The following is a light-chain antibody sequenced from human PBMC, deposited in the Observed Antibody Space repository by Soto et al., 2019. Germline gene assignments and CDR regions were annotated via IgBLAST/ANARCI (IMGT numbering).Light chain of an antibody. CDR3: SSYTSSSTPVV. Sequence: QSVLTQPASVSGSPGQSITISCTGTSSDVGGYNYVSWYQQHPGKAPKLMIYEVSNRPSGVSNRFSGSKSGNTASLTISGLQAEDGADYYCSSYTSSSTPVVFGGGTKVTVL. CDR2: EVS. CDR1: SSDVGGYNY. J-gene: IGLJ2*01. V-gene: IGLV2-14*01.